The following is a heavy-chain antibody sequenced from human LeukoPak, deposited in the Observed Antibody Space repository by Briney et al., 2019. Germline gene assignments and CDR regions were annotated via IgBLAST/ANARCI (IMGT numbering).Heavy chain of an antibody. CDR1: GFTFSTYA. Sequence: PGGSLRLSCAASGFTFSTYAITWLRQGPGKGLEWVSAIRPDGDRTYYANSVRGRFTISRDNSKDTVYLQINGLRVEDTAVYYCAREQSGSRGSYTVDYWGQGTLVTVSS. J-gene: IGHJ4*02. CDR2: IRPDGDRT. V-gene: IGHV3-23*01. D-gene: IGHD6-19*01. CDR3: AREQSGSRGSYTVDY.